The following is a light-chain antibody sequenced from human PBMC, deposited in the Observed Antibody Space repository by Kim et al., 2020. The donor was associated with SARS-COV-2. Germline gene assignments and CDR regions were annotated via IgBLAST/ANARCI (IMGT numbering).Light chain of an antibody. CDR3: SSYVPSSASVI. J-gene: IGLJ2*01. CDR1: SSAFYGYNY. V-gene: IGLV2-14*01. CDR2: DVT. Sequence: QSALTQPASVSGSPGQSITISCTGPSSAFYGYNYVSWYQQNPGKAPKLIIYDVTKRPSGVSNRFSASKSGNTASLTISGLQPEDEADYYCSSYVPSSASVIFGGGTQLTVL.